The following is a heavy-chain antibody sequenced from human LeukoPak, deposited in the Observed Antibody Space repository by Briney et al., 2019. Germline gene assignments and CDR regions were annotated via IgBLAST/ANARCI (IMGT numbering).Heavy chain of an antibody. CDR3: ARWDYYYGMDV. CDR1: GFTFSSYD. J-gene: IGHJ6*02. Sequence: PGGSLRLSCAASGFTFSSYDMHWVRQATGKGLEWVSAIGTAGDTYYPGSVKGRFTISRENAKNSLYLQMNSLRAGDTAVYYCARWDYYYGMDVWGQGTTVTVSS. CDR2: IGTAGDT. V-gene: IGHV3-13*01. D-gene: IGHD1-26*01.